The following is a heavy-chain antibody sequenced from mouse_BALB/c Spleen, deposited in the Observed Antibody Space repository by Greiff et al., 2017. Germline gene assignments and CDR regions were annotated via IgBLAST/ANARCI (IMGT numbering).Heavy chain of an antibody. CDR1: GYTFTDYW. CDR3: ARSEGIATATYFFAY. Sequence: QVQLQQSGAELVMPGASVKMSCKASGYTFTDYWMHWVKQRPGQGLEWIGAIDTSDSYTSYNQKFKGKATLTVDESSSTAYMQLSSLTSEDSAVYYCARSEGIATATYFFAYWGQGTLVTVSA. V-gene: IGHV1-69*01. CDR2: IDTSDSYT. D-gene: IGHD1-2*01. J-gene: IGHJ3*01.